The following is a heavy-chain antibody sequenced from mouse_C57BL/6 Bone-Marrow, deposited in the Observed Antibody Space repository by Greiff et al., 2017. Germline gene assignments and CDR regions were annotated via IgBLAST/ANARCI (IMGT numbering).Heavy chain of an antibody. CDR1: GYTFTSYW. J-gene: IGHJ4*01. V-gene: IGHV1-61*01. CDR2: IYPSDSDT. CDR3: ARGRVDYDYAMDY. Sequence: VQLQQPGAELVRPGSSVKLSCKASGYTFTSYWMDWVKQRPGQGLEWIGNIYPSDSDTHYNQKFKDKATLTVDKSSSTAYMQLSSLTSEDSVVYYCARGRVDYDYAMDYWGQGTSVTVSS. D-gene: IGHD2-4*01.